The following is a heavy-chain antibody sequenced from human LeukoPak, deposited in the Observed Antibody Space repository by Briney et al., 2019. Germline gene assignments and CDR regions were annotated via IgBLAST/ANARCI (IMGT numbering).Heavy chain of an antibody. Sequence: KPGGSLRLSCAASGFTFNTYSMIWVRQAPGKGLEWVSYITSTSSYMYYAYSVKGRFTISRDNAKNSLYLRMNSLRAEDTAVYYWARDESTGHVSLWGQGTLVIVSS. D-gene: IGHD2-8*02. CDR1: GFTFNTYS. J-gene: IGHJ4*02. CDR3: ARDESTGHVSL. V-gene: IGHV3-21*01. CDR2: ITSTSSYM.